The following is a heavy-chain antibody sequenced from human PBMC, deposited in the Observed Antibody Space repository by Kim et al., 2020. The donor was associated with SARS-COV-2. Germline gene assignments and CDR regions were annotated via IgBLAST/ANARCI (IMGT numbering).Heavy chain of an antibody. Sequence: GGSLRLSCAASGFTFSNYEMNWVRQAPGKGLEWVSYISSASNTIYYAGSVKGRFTISRNNAKNSLYLQMNSLRAEDTAVYYCARDPDNWNDDYFDSWGQGTLVTVSS. D-gene: IGHD1-20*01. J-gene: IGHJ4*02. CDR3: ARDPDNWNDDYFDS. CDR2: ISSASNTI. CDR1: GFTFSNYE. V-gene: IGHV3-48*03.